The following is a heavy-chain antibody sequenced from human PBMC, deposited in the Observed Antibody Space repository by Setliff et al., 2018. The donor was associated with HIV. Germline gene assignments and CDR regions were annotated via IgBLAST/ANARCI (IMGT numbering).Heavy chain of an antibody. Sequence: ASVKVSCKASGYSFIDYQVHWVRQAPGQGLEWMGWINPNTGATNYAQKFQGRVTFTTDESTSTAYMELRSLRSDDTAIFYCARGRMAAAGMFIPRALDYWGQGTLVTVSS. CDR3: ARGRMAAAGMFIPRALDY. V-gene: IGHV1-2*02. D-gene: IGHD6-13*01. CDR1: GYSFIDYQ. J-gene: IGHJ4*02. CDR2: INPNTGAT.